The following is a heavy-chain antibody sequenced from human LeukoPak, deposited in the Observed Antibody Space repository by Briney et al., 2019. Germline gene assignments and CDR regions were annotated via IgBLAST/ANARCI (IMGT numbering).Heavy chain of an antibody. Sequence: GGSLRLSCAASGFIVSSNCMSWARQAPGKGLEWVSVIYSGGSTYYADSVKGRFTISRDNSKNTLYLQMNSLRAEDTAVYYCAGTGYYFPFDYWGQGTLVTVSS. J-gene: IGHJ4*02. V-gene: IGHV3-53*01. D-gene: IGHD3/OR15-3a*01. CDR3: AGTGYYFPFDY. CDR2: IYSGGST. CDR1: GFIVSSNC.